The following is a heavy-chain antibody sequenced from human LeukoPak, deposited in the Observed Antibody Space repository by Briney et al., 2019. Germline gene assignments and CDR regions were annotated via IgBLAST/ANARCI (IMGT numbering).Heavy chain of an antibody. J-gene: IGHJ4*01. D-gene: IGHD4-11*01. CDR2: IYSSGST. Sequence: SSETLSLTCTVSGGSISGYYWSWIRQPPGKRLEWIGYIYSSGSTNYNPSLKSRVTISVDTSKNQFSLRLSSATAADTAVYYCARHYPPDYTFDYWGQEPWSPSPQ. CDR1: GGSISGYY. CDR3: ARHYPPDYTFDY. V-gene: IGHV4-59*08.